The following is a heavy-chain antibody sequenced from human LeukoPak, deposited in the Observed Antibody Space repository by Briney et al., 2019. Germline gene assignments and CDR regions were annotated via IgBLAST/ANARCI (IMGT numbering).Heavy chain of an antibody. Sequence: SGGSLRLSCAASGFTFSSYSMNWVRQAPGKGLEWVSSISSSSSYIYYADSAKGRFTISRDNAKNSLYLQMNSLRAEDTAVYYCARDEEVAVAVFDYWGQGTLVTVSS. CDR2: ISSSSSYI. CDR3: ARDEEVAVAVFDY. CDR1: GFTFSSYS. D-gene: IGHD6-19*01. V-gene: IGHV3-21*01. J-gene: IGHJ4*02.